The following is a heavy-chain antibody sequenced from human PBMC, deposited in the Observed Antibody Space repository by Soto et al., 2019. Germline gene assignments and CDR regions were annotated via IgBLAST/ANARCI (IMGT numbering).Heavy chain of an antibody. J-gene: IGHJ5*02. CDR2: IYYSGST. D-gene: IGHD2-2*01. CDR3: ARPRYCSSTSCQGFDP. V-gene: IGHV4-59*08. Sequence: SETLSLTCTVSGGSISSYYWSWIRQPPGKGLEWIGYIYYSGSTNYNPSLKSRVTISVDTSKNQFSLKLSSVTAADTAVYYCARPRYCSSTSCQGFDPWGQGTLVTVSS. CDR1: GGSISSYY.